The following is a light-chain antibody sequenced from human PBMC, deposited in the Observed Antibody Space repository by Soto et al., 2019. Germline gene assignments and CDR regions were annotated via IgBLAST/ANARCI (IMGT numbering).Light chain of an antibody. CDR2: DAS. Sequence: EIVLTQSPATLSLSPGERATLSCRASQSVSSYLAWYQQKPGQAPRLLIYDASNSATGIPARFSGSGSGTDFTLPISSLEPEDFAVYYCQQRSNWPPYTFGPGTKLEIK. CDR3: QQRSNWPPYT. J-gene: IGKJ2*01. V-gene: IGKV3-11*01. CDR1: QSVSSY.